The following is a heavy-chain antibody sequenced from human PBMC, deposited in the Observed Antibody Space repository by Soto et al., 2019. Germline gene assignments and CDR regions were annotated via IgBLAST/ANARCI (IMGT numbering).Heavy chain of an antibody. D-gene: IGHD2-15*01. J-gene: IGHJ6*02. CDR1: GYTFTSYA. Sequence: GASVKVSCKASGYTFTSYAMHWLRQAPGQRLEWMGWINAGNGNTKYSQKFQGRVTITRDTSASTAYMELSSLRSEDTAVYYCARDMGYCSGGSCYLYYYYGMDVWGQGTTVTVSS. CDR2: INAGNGNT. CDR3: ARDMGYCSGGSCYLYYYYGMDV. V-gene: IGHV1-3*01.